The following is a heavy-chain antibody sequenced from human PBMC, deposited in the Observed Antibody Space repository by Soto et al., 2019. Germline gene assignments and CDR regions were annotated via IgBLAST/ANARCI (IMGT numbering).Heavy chain of an antibody. D-gene: IGHD2-21*01. CDR3: ARARYLVSLDY. CDR1: GGSISSYY. V-gene: IGHV4-59*01. Sequence: SETLSLTCTVSGGSISSYYWSWIRQPPGKGLEWIGYIYYSGSTNYNPSPKSRVTISVDTSKNQFSLKLSSVTAADTAVYYCARARYLVSLDYWGQGTLVTVSS. J-gene: IGHJ4*02. CDR2: IYYSGST.